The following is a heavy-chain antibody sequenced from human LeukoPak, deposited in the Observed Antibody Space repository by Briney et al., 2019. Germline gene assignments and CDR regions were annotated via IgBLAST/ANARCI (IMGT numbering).Heavy chain of an antibody. CDR1: GFTFSSYA. Sequence: GGSLRLSCAASGFTFSSYAMHWVRQAPGKGLEWVAVISYDGSNKYYADSVKGRFTISRDNSKNTLYLQMNSLRAEGTAVYYCARDLTGYDQYSYFDYWGQGTLVTVSS. CDR2: ISYDGSNK. J-gene: IGHJ4*02. D-gene: IGHD5-12*01. CDR3: ARDLTGYDQYSYFDY. V-gene: IGHV3-30-3*01.